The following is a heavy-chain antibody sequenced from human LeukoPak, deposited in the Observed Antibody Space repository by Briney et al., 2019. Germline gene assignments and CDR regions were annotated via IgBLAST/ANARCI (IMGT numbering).Heavy chain of an antibody. J-gene: IGHJ4*02. D-gene: IGHD3-3*01. Sequence: PSETLSLTCTVSGGSISSSSYYWGWIRQPPGKGLEWIGSIYYSGSAYYNPSLKSRVTISVDTPKNQFSLKLSSVTAADTAVYYCARQDDFWSGYYYYWGQGTLVTVSS. CDR1: GGSISSSSYY. V-gene: IGHV4-39*01. CDR2: IYYSGSA. CDR3: ARQDDFWSGYYYY.